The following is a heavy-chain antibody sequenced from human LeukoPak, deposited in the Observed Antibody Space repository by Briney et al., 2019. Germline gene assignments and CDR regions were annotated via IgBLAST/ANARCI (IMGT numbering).Heavy chain of an antibody. CDR3: ARVSTTVAVKY. D-gene: IGHD4-11*01. CDR2: SYRSGST. Sequence: TSVTLSLTCAVSGYSISSDYYWGWIRQPPGKGLEWIGNSYRSGSTDYNPSLKSRVTISVDTSKNQFSLKLSSATAADTAVYYCARVSTTVAVKYWGQGILVTISS. J-gene: IGHJ4*02. CDR1: GYSISSDYY. V-gene: IGHV4-38-2*01.